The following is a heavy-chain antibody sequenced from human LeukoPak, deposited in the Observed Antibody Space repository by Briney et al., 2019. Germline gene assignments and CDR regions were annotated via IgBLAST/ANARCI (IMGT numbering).Heavy chain of an antibody. V-gene: IGHV3-64*01. D-gene: IGHD5-12*01. Sequence: GGSLRLSCAASGFTFSSSNMHWVRQAPGKGLEYVSAISNSGGSTSYANSVKGRFTISRDNSNNTLYLQMGSLRAEDMAVYYCARSGYTYGLADYWGQGTLVTVSS. CDR3: ARSGYTYGLADY. CDR1: GFTFSSSN. J-gene: IGHJ4*02. CDR2: ISNSGGST.